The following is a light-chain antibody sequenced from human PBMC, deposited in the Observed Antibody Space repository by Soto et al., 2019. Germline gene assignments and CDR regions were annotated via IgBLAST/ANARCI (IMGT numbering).Light chain of an antibody. CDR1: SSDVGGYNY. CDR2: DVS. Sequence: QSVLTQPRSVSGPPGQSVTISCTGTSSDVGGYNYVSWYQQHPGKAPKLMIYDVSKRPSGVPDRFSGSKSGNTASLTISGLQAEDEADYYCCSYAGSYTPLYVFGTGTKVTVL. CDR3: CSYAGSYTPLYV. J-gene: IGLJ1*01. V-gene: IGLV2-11*01.